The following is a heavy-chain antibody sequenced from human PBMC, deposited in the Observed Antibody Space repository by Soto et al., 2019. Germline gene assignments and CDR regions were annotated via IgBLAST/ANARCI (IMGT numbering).Heavy chain of an antibody. J-gene: IGHJ4*02. V-gene: IGHV1-69*13. CDR2: FIPVYRTL. D-gene: IGHD3-3*01. CDR3: ATGVIWIGYFTVDS. CDR1: GGSFGNSA. Sequence: ASVKVSCKASGGSFGNSAINWVRQTPGQGLEWLGGFIPVYRTLNYAQKFQGRVTITADESTGTAYMTLSSLASDDTAVYYCATGVIWIGYFTVDSWGQGTRVTVS.